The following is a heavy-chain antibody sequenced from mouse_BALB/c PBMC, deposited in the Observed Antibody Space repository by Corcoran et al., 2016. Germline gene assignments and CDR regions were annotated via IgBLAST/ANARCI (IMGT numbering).Heavy chain of an antibody. Sequence: EVQLQQSGAELVKPGASVKLSCTASGFNIKDTYMHWVKQRPEQGLEWSGRIDPANGNTKYDTKFQGKATITADTSSNTAYLQLSSLTSEDTAVYYCARWDWYFDVWGAGTTVTVSS. CDR3: ARWDWYFDV. CDR1: GFNIKDTY. J-gene: IGHJ1*01. CDR2: IDPANGNT. V-gene: IGHV14-3*02.